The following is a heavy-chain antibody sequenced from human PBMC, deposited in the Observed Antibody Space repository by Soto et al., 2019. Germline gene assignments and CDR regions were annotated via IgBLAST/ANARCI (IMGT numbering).Heavy chain of an antibody. V-gene: IGHV3-23*01. CDR1: GFTFSSYG. J-gene: IGHJ4*02. CDR3: AKDRRAGGNYGLDADF. D-gene: IGHD1-7*01. CDR2: SSATGAGT. Sequence: EVQLLESGGGLVQPGGSLRLSCAASGFTFSSYGMTWVRQAPGKGLEWVSFSSATGAGTYYADSAKGRFTISRDDSKNTLYLQMTSLRADDTAVYYCAKDRRAGGNYGLDADFWGQGALVIVSS.